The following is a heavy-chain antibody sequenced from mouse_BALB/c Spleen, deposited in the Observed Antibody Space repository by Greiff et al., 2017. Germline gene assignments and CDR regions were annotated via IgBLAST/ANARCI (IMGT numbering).Heavy chain of an antibody. D-gene: IGHD2-14*01. CDR3: ARKTIGTDAMDY. V-gene: IGHV5-6*01. CDR2: ISSGGSYT. CDR1: GFTFSSYG. J-gene: IGHJ4*01. Sequence: EVQLQESGGGLVKPGGSLKLSCAASGFTFSSYGMSWVRQTPDKRLEWVASISSGGSYTYYPDSVKGRFTISRDNAKNTLYLQMSSLKSEDTAMYYCARKTIGTDAMDYWGQGTSVTVSS.